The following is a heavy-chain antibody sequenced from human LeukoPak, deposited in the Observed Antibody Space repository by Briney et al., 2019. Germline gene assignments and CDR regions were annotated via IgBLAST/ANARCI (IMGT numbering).Heavy chain of an antibody. CDR2: ISYDGSNK. CDR3: AKGWELQYYYYMDV. J-gene: IGHJ6*03. Sequence: GRSLRLSCAASGFTFSSYAMHWVRQAPGKGLEWVAVISYDGSNKYYADSVKGRFTISRDNSKNTLYLQMSSLRAEDTALYYCAKGWELQYYYYMDVWGKGTTVTVSS. D-gene: IGHD1-26*01. CDR1: GFTFSSYA. V-gene: IGHV3-30*04.